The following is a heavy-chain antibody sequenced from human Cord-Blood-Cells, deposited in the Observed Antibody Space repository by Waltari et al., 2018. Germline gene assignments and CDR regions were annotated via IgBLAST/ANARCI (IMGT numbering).Heavy chain of an antibody. V-gene: IGHV1-69*01. Sequence: QVQLVQSGAEVTKPGSSVKVSCKASGGPFSSSHTSWVRQAPGQGLEGMGGIIPIFGTANYAQKFQGRVTITADESTSTAYMELSSLRSEDTAVYYCATFPAAGSVGDAFDIWGQGTMVTVSS. CDR1: GGPFSSSH. J-gene: IGHJ3*02. D-gene: IGHD6-13*01. CDR3: ATFPAAGSVGDAFDI. CDR2: IIPIFGTA.